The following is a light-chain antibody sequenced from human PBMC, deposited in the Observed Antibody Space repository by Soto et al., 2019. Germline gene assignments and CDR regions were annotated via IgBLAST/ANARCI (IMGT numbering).Light chain of an antibody. CDR2: KAS. Sequence: DIQMTQSPSTLSASVGDRVTITCRASQSISSWLAWYQQKPGKAPKLLIYKASSLESGVPSRFSGSGSGTEFTLTISSLQPDDFVTYYCQQYNSVSLLTFGGGTKVEI. J-gene: IGKJ4*01. CDR1: QSISSW. V-gene: IGKV1-5*03. CDR3: QQYNSVSLLT.